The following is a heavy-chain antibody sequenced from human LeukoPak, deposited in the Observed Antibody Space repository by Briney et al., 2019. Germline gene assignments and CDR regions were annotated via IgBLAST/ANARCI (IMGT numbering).Heavy chain of an antibody. CDR1: GFTFSSYG. D-gene: IGHD3-16*01. J-gene: IGHJ4*02. V-gene: IGHV3-30*18. Sequence: GRSLRLSCAASGFTFSSYGIHWVRQAPGKGLEWVAVISNTGSNKYYAYSVKGRFTVSRDNSKNTVYLQMNSLRTEDTAVYYCAKWGSGYYFDYWGQGTLVTVPS. CDR2: ISNTGSNK. CDR3: AKWGSGYYFDY.